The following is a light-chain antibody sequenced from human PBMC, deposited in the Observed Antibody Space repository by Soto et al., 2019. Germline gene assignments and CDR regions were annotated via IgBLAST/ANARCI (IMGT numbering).Light chain of an antibody. CDR1: QSISSY. J-gene: IGKJ1*01. V-gene: IGKV1-39*01. CDR2: AAS. CDR3: RQSYSTLET. Sequence: DIQMTQSPSSLSASVGDRVTITCRASQSISSYLYWYQQKPGKAPKLLIYAASSLQSGVPSRFSGSGSGTDFTLTISSLQPEDFATYSCRQSYSTLETFGQGTTVEIK.